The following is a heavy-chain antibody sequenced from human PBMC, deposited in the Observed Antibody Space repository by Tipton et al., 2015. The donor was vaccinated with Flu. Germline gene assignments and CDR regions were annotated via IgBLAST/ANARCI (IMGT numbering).Heavy chain of an antibody. Sequence: SLRLSSAASGFTVSSNYMGWVRQAPGKGLEWVSVTYSGDRTYSADSVKGRFTISRDNSKNTIYLQMNSLRVEDTAVYYCARVTGASTAYGLDVWGQGTTVTVSS. V-gene: IGHV3-53*01. CDR2: TYSGDRT. D-gene: IGHD3-10*01. CDR3: ARVTGASTAYGLDV. J-gene: IGHJ6*02. CDR1: GFTVSSNY.